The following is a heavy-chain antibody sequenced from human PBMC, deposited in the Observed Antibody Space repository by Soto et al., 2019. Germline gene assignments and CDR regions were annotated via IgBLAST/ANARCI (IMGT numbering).Heavy chain of an antibody. D-gene: IGHD4-17*01. CDR3: ARDRGTVTDFEY. CDR1: GFTFSHYN. Sequence: EVQLVESGGGLEQRGGSLRLSCAASGFTFSHYNMNWVRQAPGRGLEWISYISSSSSSIYYADSVKGRFTISRDDAKNSLYLQMNSLRDEDTAVYYCARDRGTVTDFEYWGQGTQVTVSS. V-gene: IGHV3-48*02. CDR2: ISSSSSSI. J-gene: IGHJ4*02.